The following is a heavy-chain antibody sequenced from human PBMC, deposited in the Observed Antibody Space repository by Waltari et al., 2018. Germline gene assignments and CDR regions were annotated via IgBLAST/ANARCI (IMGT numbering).Heavy chain of an antibody. Sequence: QVQLVQSGAEVKKPGSSVKVSCKASGGTFSSYAIRWVRQAPGQGLEWMGGIIPIFGTANYAQKFQGRVTITADESTSTAYMELSSLRSEDTAVYYCARDLCSSTSCYYYGMDVWGQGTTVTVSS. V-gene: IGHV1-69*12. CDR1: GGTFSSYA. CDR3: ARDLCSSTSCYYYGMDV. D-gene: IGHD2-2*01. CDR2: IIPIFGTA. J-gene: IGHJ6*02.